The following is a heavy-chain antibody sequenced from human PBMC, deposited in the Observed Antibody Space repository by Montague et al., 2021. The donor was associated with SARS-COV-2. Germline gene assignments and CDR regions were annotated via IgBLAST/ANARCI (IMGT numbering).Heavy chain of an antibody. CDR1: GFTIRSNY. V-gene: IGHV3-66*01. CDR3: AAQARYYYDMDV. J-gene: IGHJ6*02. Sequence: SLRLSCAASGFTIRSNYMSWVRQAPGKGLEWVSVIYSGDSTCYADSVKGRFTISRDNSKNTLYLQMNSLRAEDTAVYYCAAQARYYYDMDVWGQGTTVTVSS. CDR2: IYSGDST.